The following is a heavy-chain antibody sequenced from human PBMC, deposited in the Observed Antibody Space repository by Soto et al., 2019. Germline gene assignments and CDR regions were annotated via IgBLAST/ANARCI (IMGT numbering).Heavy chain of an antibody. Sequence: QVQLVESGGGVVQPWRSLRLFCAASGFTFSSYGMHWVRQAPGKGLERVAVIWYDGSNKYYEDSVKGRFTLYRDNYQNKLYLKMNSLGAEDTAVYYCARVHNWSGYFYYYYGMDVWGQGTTVTVSS. CDR3: ARVHNWSGYFYYYYGMDV. J-gene: IGHJ6*02. V-gene: IGHV3-33*01. CDR2: IWYDGSNK. D-gene: IGHD3-3*01. CDR1: GFTFSSYG.